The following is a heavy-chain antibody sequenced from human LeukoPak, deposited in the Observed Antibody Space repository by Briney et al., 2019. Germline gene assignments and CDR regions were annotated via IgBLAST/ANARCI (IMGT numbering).Heavy chain of an antibody. J-gene: IGHJ3*02. CDR1: GFTVSSNE. CDR3: KKRKYCSSTSCPAGPFDI. V-gene: IGHV3-38-3*01. D-gene: IGHD2-2*01. CDR2: ISGGST. Sequence: GGSLRLSCAAPGFTVSSNEMSWVRQAPGKGLEWVSSISGGSTYYADSRKGRFTISRDNSKNTLHLQMNSLRAEDTAVYYCKKRKYCSSTSCPAGPFDIWGQGTMVTVSS.